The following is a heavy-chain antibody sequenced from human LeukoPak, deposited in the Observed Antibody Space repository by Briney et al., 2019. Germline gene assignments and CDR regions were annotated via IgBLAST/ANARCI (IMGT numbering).Heavy chain of an antibody. CDR1: GYTLTELS. J-gene: IGHJ6*03. CDR3: VNLGGYDYYYMDV. CDR2: FDPEDGET. V-gene: IGHV1-24*01. Sequence: ASVKVSCKVSGYTLTELSMHWVRQAPGKGLEWMGGFDPEDGETIYAQKFQGRVTMTEDTSTDTAYMELSSLRSEDTAVYHCVNLGGYDYYYMDVWGKGTTVTVSS. D-gene: IGHD2-15*01.